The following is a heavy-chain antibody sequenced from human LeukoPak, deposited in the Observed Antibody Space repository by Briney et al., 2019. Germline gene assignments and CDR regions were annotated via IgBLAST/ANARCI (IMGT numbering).Heavy chain of an antibody. J-gene: IGHJ3*02. CDR3: ARWGYPAGAFDI. CDR1: GFTFGSYS. V-gene: IGHV3-48*04. CDR2: ISSSSSTI. Sequence: EGSLRLSCAASGFTFGSYSMNWVRQAPGKGLEWVSYISSSSSTIYYADSAKGRFTISRDNAKNSLYLQMNSLRAEDTAVYYCARWGYPAGAFDIWGQGTMVTVSS. D-gene: IGHD3-16*01.